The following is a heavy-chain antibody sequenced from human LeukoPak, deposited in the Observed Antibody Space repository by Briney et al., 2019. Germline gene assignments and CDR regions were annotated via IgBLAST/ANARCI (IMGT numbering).Heavy chain of an antibody. CDR3: ARVPQGSSWPYYFDY. CDR1: GYTFMSHG. J-gene: IGHJ4*02. CDR2: ISGSSSNT. Sequence: ASVKVSCKAYGYTFMSHGISWVRQAPGQGLEWMGWISGSSSNTNYAQRLQGRVTMTTDTSTTTAYMELSSLRSEDTAVYYCARVPQGSSWPYYFDYWGQGTLVTVSS. V-gene: IGHV1-18*01. D-gene: IGHD6-13*01.